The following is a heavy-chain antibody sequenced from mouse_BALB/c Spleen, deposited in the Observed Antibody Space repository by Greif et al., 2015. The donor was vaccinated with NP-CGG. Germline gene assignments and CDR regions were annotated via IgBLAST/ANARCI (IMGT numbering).Heavy chain of an antibody. CDR3: ARRTGTEAMDY. D-gene: IGHD4-1*01. J-gene: IGHJ4*01. Sequence: QVQLKHSGPELVKPGASVKISCKASGYTFTDYYIYWVKQKPGQGLEWIGWIYPGSGNTKYNEKFKGKATLTVDTSSSTAYMQFSSLTSEDTAVYFCARRTGTEAMDYWGQGTSVTVSS. V-gene: IGHV1-84*02. CDR2: IYPGSGNT. CDR1: GYTFTDYY.